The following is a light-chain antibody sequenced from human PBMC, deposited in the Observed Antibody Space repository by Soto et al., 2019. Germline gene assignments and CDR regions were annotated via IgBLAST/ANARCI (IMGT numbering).Light chain of an antibody. J-gene: IGKJ4*01. V-gene: IGKV3-11*01. CDR2: EAS. CDR3: QQHANWPLT. Sequence: EIVLTQSPATLSLSPGARATLSCRASQSVGNNLAWYQQKPGQAPGLLIYEASTRATGIPARFSGSGSGTDFTLTISSLEPEDFAVYYCQQHANWPLTFGGGTKVDIK. CDR1: QSVGNN.